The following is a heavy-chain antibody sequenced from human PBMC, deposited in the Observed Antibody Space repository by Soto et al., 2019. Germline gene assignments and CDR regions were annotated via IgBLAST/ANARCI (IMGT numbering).Heavy chain of an antibody. CDR3: ARGGNYYAFDN. D-gene: IGHD1-26*01. J-gene: IGHJ4*02. V-gene: IGHV4-59*01. Sequence: QVQLQESGPGLVKPSETLSLTCTVSGGSISSYYCSWIRQAPGKGLEWIGYIYNGESTSHNPSLKRRVTISGDTSKNQFSLRLNSVTAADTAVYYCARGGNYYAFDNWGQGTLVTVSA. CDR1: GGSISSYY. CDR2: IYNGEST.